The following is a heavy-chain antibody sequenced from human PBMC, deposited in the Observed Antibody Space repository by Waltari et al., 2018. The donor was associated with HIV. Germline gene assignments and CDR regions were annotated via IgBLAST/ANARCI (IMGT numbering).Heavy chain of an antibody. CDR1: GLPLISVW. CDR3: TSEEDYGSGSHFDY. CDR2: IKTKGDGGAT. D-gene: IGHD3-10*01. V-gene: IGHV3-15*01. Sequence: EVQLVESGGDLLKPGGCLRLSCAASGLPLISVWMSWVRQAPGKGLEWVGRIKTKGDGGATDYAAAVKGRFTISRDDSKNTVYLQMNSLKIEDTAVYYCTSEEDYGSGSHFDYWGQGTLVTVSS. J-gene: IGHJ4*02.